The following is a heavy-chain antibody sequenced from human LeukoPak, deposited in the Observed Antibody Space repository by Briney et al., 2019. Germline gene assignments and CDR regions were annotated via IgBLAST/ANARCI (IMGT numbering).Heavy chain of an antibody. D-gene: IGHD5-18*01. CDR2: IYYSGST. CDR3: ARIEDVTRGYNHAYYFDY. V-gene: IGHV4-31*03. J-gene: IGHJ4*02. Sequence: SETLSLTCTVSGGSISSGGYYWSWIRQHPGKGLEWIGYIYYSGSTYYNPSLKSRVTMSIDTSKKQFSLKLRTATAADTAVYYCARIEDVTRGYNHAYYFDYWGQGTLVTVSS. CDR1: GGSISSGGYY.